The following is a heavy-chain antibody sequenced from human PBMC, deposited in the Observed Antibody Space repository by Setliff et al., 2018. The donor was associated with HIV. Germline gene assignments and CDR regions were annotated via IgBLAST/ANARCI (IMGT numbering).Heavy chain of an antibody. V-gene: IGHV1-58*02. Sequence: SVKVSCKASGCTFTSSAMQWVRKARGQRLEWIGWIVVGRDNTNYAQKFQERVTITRDLSTSTAYMELSSLRSEDTAVYYCAAASNRRVGGVNLHYYYYMYVWGKGTTVTVSS. D-gene: IGHD3-16*01. CDR3: AAASNRRVGGVNLHYYYYMYV. CDR2: IVVGRDNT. CDR1: GCTFTSSA. J-gene: IGHJ6*03.